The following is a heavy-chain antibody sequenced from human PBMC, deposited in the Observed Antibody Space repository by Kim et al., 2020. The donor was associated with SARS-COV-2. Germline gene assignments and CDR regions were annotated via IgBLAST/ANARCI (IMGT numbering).Heavy chain of an antibody. CDR3: ARVTGGTVTTSVFDYYYYYGMDV. Sequence: ASVKVSCKASGYTFTSYAMHWVRQAPGQRLEWMGWINAGNGNTKYSQKFQGRVTITRDTSASTAYMELSSLRSEDTAVYYCARVTGGTVTTSVFDYYYYYGMDVWGQGTTVTVSS. V-gene: IGHV1-3*01. CDR1: GYTFTSYA. D-gene: IGHD4-17*01. J-gene: IGHJ6*02. CDR2: INAGNGNT.